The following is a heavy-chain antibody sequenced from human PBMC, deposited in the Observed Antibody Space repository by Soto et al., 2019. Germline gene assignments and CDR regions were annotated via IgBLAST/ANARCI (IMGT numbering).Heavy chain of an antibody. CDR1: GCSVSSGSYY. Sequence: PSETLSLTCTVSGCSVSSGSYYWSWIRQPPGKGLEWIGYIYYSGSTNYNPSLKSRVTISVDTSKNQFSLKLSSVTAADTAVYYCAREYKQQLDGWGQGTLVTVSS. V-gene: IGHV4-61*01. CDR2: IYYSGST. J-gene: IGHJ4*02. CDR3: AREYKQQLDG. D-gene: IGHD6-13*01.